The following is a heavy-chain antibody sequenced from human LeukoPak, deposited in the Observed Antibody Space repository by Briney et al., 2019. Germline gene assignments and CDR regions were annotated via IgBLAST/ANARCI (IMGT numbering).Heavy chain of an antibody. V-gene: IGHV3-23*01. CDR2: ISGSGGST. CDR3: AKDQGYSYGYHY. CDR1: GFTFSSYA. D-gene: IGHD5-18*01. J-gene: IGHJ4*02. Sequence: PGGSLRLSCAASGFTFSSYAMSWVRQAPGKGLEWVSAISGSGGSTYYADSVKGRFTISRDNSKNTLYLQMNSLRAEDPAVYYCAKDQGYSYGYHYWGQGTLLTVSS.